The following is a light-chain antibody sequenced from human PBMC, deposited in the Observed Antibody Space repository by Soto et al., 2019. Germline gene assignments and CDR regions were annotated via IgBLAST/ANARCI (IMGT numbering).Light chain of an antibody. Sequence: EIVMTQSPATLSVSPGERATLSCRASQSVSSSYLAWYQQKPGQAPRLRMYGVSSRATGTPDRFSGSGSGTDFTLTISRLEPEDFAVYHCQQYDSSPTFGQGTKVDI. CDR1: QSVSSSY. CDR3: QQYDSSPT. J-gene: IGKJ1*01. CDR2: GVS. V-gene: IGKV3-20*01.